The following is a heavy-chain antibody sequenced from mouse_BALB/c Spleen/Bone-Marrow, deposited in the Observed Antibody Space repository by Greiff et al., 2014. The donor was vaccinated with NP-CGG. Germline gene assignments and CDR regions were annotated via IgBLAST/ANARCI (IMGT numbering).Heavy chain of an antibody. V-gene: IGHV2-9*02. CDR1: GFSLTSYG. CDR3: AIACFGNYKYYFDF. Sequence: VMLVESGPGLVAPSQSLSITCTVSGFSLTSYGVHWVRQPPGKGLEWLGIIWAGGSTNYNSALMSRLSISKDNSKSQVFLKMNSLQSDDTAMYYCAIACFGNYKYYFDFWGQGTTLTVSS. CDR2: IWAGGST. J-gene: IGHJ2*01. D-gene: IGHD2-10*01.